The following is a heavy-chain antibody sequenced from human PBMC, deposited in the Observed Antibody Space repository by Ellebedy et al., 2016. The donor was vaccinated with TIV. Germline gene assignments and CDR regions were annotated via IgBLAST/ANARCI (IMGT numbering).Heavy chain of an antibody. Sequence: AASVQVSCKASAYTFTNYDINCARHAPGQGLEWMGLINPSGGSTNYAKKFQGRVSVTRDTSTSTVYMELSSLTSEDTAVYYCARDRAEEGIFASPDAFDFWGSGTMVIVSS. CDR3: ARDRAEEGIFASPDAFDF. CDR2: INPSGGST. CDR1: AYTFTNYD. V-gene: IGHV1-46*01. J-gene: IGHJ3*01. D-gene: IGHD2-15*01.